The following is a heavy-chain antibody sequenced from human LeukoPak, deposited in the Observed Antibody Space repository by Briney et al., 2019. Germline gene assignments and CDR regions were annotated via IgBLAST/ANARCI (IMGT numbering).Heavy chain of an antibody. D-gene: IGHD3-22*01. CDR3: ARGVFYYDTSGRGYYFDY. Sequence: SETLSLTCTVSGGSMSSYYWSWIRQPPGKGLEWIGYIFYSGSTNYNPSLKSRVTLSVDTSKNQFSLKLSSVTAADTAVYYCARGVFYYDTSGRGYYFDYWGQGTLVTVSS. J-gene: IGHJ4*02. V-gene: IGHV4-59*12. CDR1: GGSMSSYY. CDR2: IFYSGST.